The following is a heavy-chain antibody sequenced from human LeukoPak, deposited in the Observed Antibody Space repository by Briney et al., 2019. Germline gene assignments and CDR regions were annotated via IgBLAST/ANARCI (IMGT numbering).Heavy chain of an antibody. D-gene: IGHD5-24*01. V-gene: IGHV4-39*07. J-gene: IGHJ1*01. CDR2: INHSGST. Sequence: SETLSLTCTVPSGSVSSSSYYWSWIRQPPGKGLEWIGEINHSGSTNYNPSLKSRVTISVDTSKNQFSLKLSSVTAADTAVYYCARAIMATTNAEYFQHWGQGAPVTVSS. CDR3: ARAIMATTNAEYFQH. CDR1: SGSVSSSSYY.